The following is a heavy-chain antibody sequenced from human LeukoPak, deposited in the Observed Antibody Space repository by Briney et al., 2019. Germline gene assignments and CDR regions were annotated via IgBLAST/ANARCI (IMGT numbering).Heavy chain of an antibody. Sequence: GESLKISCKGSGYSFTTYWIIWVRQRSGKGLECMGKIDPSDSNTNYSPSFQGHVTISADTSISTAFLQWSSLKASDTAMYYCARRRFSGDTALLDYWGQGTLVSVSS. CDR3: ARRRFSGDTALLDY. V-gene: IGHV5-10-1*01. CDR2: IDPSDSNT. D-gene: IGHD5-18*01. J-gene: IGHJ4*02. CDR1: GYSFTTYW.